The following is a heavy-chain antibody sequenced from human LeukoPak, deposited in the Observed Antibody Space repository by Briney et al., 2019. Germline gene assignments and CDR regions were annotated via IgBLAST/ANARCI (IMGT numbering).Heavy chain of an antibody. CDR2: ISGSGGST. D-gene: IGHD4-17*01. CDR1: GFTFSNYA. CDR3: AKDKDYGDYRHCPIDY. Sequence: GGSLRLSCAASGFTFSNYAMSWVRQAPGKGLEWVSAISGSGGSTYYADSVKGRFTISRDNSKNTLYLQMNSLRAEDTAVYYCAKDKDYGDYRHCPIDYWGQGTLVTVSS. J-gene: IGHJ4*02. V-gene: IGHV3-23*01.